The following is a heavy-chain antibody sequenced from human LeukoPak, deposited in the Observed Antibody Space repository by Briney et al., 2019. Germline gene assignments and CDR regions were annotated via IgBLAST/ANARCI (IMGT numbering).Heavy chain of an antibody. D-gene: IGHD2-2*02. Sequence: ASVKVSCKASGYTFTSYDINWVRQATGQGLEWMGWMTPNSGNTGYAQKFQGRVTMTRNTSISTAYMELSSLRSEDTAVYYCARGGGCSSTSCYTRVGYYYYYGVDVWGQGTTVTVSS. CDR1: GYTFTSYD. CDR2: MTPNSGNT. J-gene: IGHJ6*02. CDR3: ARGGGCSSTSCYTRVGYYYYYGVDV. V-gene: IGHV1-8*01.